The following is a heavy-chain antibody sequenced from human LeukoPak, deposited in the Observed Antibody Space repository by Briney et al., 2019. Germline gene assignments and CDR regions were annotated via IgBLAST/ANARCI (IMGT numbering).Heavy chain of an antibody. J-gene: IGHJ6*02. CDR2: IYYSGST. D-gene: IGHD6-19*01. CDR1: GGSISSSSYY. CDR3: KVAVAGYYHHGMDV. V-gene: IGHV4-39*07. Sequence: SETLSLTCTVSGGSISSSSYYWGWIRQPPGKGLDWIGSIYYSGSTYYNPSLKSRVTISVHTAKNQCSLKVSAVTAADTDVYYCKVAVAGYYHHGMDVWGQATKVTVYS.